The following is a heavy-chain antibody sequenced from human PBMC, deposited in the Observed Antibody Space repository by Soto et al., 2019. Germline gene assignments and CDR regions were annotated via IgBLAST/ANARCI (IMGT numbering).Heavy chain of an antibody. J-gene: IGHJ5*02. CDR3: AADHVFYGSGRHNWFDP. Sequence: SVKVSCKASGFTFTSSAVQWVRQARGQRLEWIGWIVVGSGNTNYAQKFQERVTITRDMSTSTAYMELSSLRSEDTAVYYCAADHVFYGSGRHNWFDPWGQGTLVTVSS. D-gene: IGHD3-10*01. CDR1: GFTFTSSA. V-gene: IGHV1-58*01. CDR2: IVVGSGNT.